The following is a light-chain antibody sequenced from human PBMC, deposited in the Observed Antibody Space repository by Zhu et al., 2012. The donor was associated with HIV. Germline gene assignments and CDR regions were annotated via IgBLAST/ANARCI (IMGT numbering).Light chain of an antibody. CDR3: QQYKSYPVT. Sequence: DVQMTQSPSTLSASVGERVPITCRASQSIHNWVAWYQQKPGKAPKLLIYKASSLESGVPSRISGGGSGTEFTLTISSLQPDDFAIYYCQQYKSYPVTFGGGTKVEIK. J-gene: IGKJ4*01. V-gene: IGKV1-5*03. CDR2: KAS. CDR1: QSIHNW.